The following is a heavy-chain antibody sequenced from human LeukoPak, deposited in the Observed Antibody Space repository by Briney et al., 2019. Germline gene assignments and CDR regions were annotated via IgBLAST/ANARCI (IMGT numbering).Heavy chain of an antibody. CDR1: GFNFRIYW. V-gene: IGHV3-7*01. D-gene: IGHD3-10*01. CDR3: ARDVVRGSGGDV. J-gene: IGHJ6*04. CDR2: IKQDGNEK. Sequence: QPGGSLRLSCAASGFNFRIYWMSWVRQAPGRGLEWVANIKQDGNEKYYMDSVKGRFTISRDNAKNSLDLQLNNLRAEDTAVYYCARDVVRGSGGDVWGKGTTVTISS.